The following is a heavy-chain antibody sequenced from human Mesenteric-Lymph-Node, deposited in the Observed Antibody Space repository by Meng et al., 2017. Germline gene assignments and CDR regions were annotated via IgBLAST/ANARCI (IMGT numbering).Heavy chain of an antibody. Sequence: GRSLRPSCVAAGFASSDFWMNWYRQAPGKGLEWVANKKKDGSKKYYMDSVRGRFTISRDNAKNSQYLQMDNVKFEDTAVYYCAGGGGWLVNYWGQGTPVTVSS. V-gene: IGHV3-7*04. D-gene: IGHD6-19*01. CDR3: AGGGGWLVNY. J-gene: IGHJ4*02. CDR2: KKKDGSKK. CDR1: GFASSDFW.